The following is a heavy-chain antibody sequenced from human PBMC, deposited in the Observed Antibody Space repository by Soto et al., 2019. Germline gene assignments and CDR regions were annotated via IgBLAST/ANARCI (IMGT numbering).Heavy chain of an antibody. D-gene: IGHD2-2*01. J-gene: IGHJ3*02. Sequence: PVGSLRLSCAASGFTFEDYAMHWVRRAPGKGLEWVSGISWNGGDIGYADSVKGRFTISRDNAKNSLYLQMNTLRPDDTAFYYCAKDILGQLLPDAFDIWGQGTMVTVSS. CDR3: AKDILGQLLPDAFDI. CDR2: ISWNGGDI. CDR1: GFTFEDYA. V-gene: IGHV3-9*01.